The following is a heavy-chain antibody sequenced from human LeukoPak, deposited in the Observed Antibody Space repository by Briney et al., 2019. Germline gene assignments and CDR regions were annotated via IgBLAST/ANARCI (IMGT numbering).Heavy chain of an antibody. CDR3: AXXASSCYXGWCSDY. J-gene: IGHJ4*02. Sequence: GGSLRLSCAASGLSLSDHPMHWGRQAPGKGLEWVTLITYDGAFDGGKAYYADSVKGRFTISKDKSKNPLYLQMNSLRTEDTXXYXCAXXASSCYXGWCSDYWGQGTLVTVSS. CDR1: GLSLSDHP. CDR2: ITYDGAFDGGKA. D-gene: IGHD2-15*01. V-gene: IGHV3-30-3*01.